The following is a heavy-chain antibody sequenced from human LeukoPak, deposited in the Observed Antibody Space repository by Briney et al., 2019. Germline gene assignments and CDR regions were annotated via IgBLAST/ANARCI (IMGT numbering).Heavy chain of an antibody. CDR3: AADGHLRAFDI. CDR1: GGSISSYY. CDR2: MYYNGSP. V-gene: IGHV4-59*12. Sequence: PSETLSLTCTVTGGSISSYYWTWIRQPPGRGLEWIGYMYYNGSPNYNPSLKSRVTMSVDTSKNQFSLKLSSVTAADTAVYYCAADGHLRAFDIWGQGTMVTVSS. J-gene: IGHJ3*02. D-gene: IGHD3/OR15-3a*01.